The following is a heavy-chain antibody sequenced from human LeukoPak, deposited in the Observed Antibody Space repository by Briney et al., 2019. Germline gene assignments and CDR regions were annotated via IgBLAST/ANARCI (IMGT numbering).Heavy chain of an antibody. Sequence: GGSLRLSCAASGFTFSSYGMHWVRQAPGKGLEWVAFIRYDGSNKYYADSVKGRFTISRDNSKNTLYLQMNSLRAEDTAVYYCAKSPRVVVVRGYYFDYWGQGTLVTVSS. J-gene: IGHJ4*02. D-gene: IGHD3-22*01. CDR2: IRYDGSNK. CDR1: GFTFSSYG. CDR3: AKSPRVVVVRGYYFDY. V-gene: IGHV3-30*02.